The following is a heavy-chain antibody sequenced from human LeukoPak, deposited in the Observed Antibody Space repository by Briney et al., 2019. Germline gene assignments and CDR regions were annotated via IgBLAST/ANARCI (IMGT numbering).Heavy chain of an antibody. J-gene: IGHJ5*01. CDR3: ARGGFRYGWWFDS. CDR2: ISRPDSTI. Sequence: PGGSLSPSWAASGFRFSAFYMTWIRRPPGRGLNWISYISRPDSTIFYADSEKGRFTIFRDNAKNSLYLQMNTLRVEDTAVYYCARGGFRYGWWFDSWGQGTLVTVSS. D-gene: IGHD5-18*01. V-gene: IGHV3-11*01. CDR1: GFRFSAFY.